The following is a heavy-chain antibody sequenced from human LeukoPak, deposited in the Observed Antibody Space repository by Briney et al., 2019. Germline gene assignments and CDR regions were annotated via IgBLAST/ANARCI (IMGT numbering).Heavy chain of an antibody. J-gene: IGHJ4*02. CDR3: ARTGTEREGYSSTRFDY. CDR1: GFTFSSYT. V-gene: IGHV3-21*01. D-gene: IGHD6-13*01. Sequence: GGSLRLSCAASGFTFSSYTMNWVRQAPGKGLEWVSIISSGSSYIHYADSVKGRFTISRDNAKNSLYLQMNSLRAEDTAVYYCARTGTEREGYSSTRFDYWGQGTLVTVSS. CDR2: ISSGSSYI.